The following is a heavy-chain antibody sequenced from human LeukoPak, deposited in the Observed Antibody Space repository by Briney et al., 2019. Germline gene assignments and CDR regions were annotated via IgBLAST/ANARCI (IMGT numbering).Heavy chain of an antibody. CDR1: GFTFSSYA. V-gene: IGHV3-30-3*01. J-gene: IGHJ4*02. CDR3: ARDDHEYYYDSSAAGY. D-gene: IGHD3-22*01. Sequence: GGSLRLSCAASGFTFSSYAMHWVRQAPGKGLERVAVISYDGSNKYYADSVKGRFTISRDNSKNTLYLQMNSLRAEDTAVYYCARDDHEYYYDSSAAGYWSQGTLVTVSS. CDR2: ISYDGSNK.